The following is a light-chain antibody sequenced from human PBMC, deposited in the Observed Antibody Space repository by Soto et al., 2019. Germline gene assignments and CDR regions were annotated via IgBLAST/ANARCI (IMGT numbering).Light chain of an antibody. V-gene: IGKV3-20*01. Sequence: EIVLTQSPDTLSLSPGERATLSFMASQTVGSNLAWYQQKPGQAPRLLIYGASSRATGIPDRFSGSGSGTDFTLTISRLEPEDFAVYYCQQYGSSPPITFGQGTRLEIK. CDR3: QQYGSSPPIT. J-gene: IGKJ5*01. CDR2: GAS. CDR1: QTVGSN.